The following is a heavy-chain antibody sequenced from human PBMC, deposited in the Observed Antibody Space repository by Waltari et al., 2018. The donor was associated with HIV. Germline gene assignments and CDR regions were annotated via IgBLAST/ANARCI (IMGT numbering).Heavy chain of an antibody. Sequence: EVQLVESGGGLVQPGGSLGLSFAASRFTFRSYSWNWFGQAPGKGLEWVSYISSSSSTIYYADSVKGRFTISRDNAKNSLYLQMNSLRDEDTAVYYCARGKATEAGLDYWGQGTLVTVSS. CDR2: ISSSSSTI. CDR1: RFTFRSYS. CDR3: ARGKATEAGLDY. D-gene: IGHD1-26*01. V-gene: IGHV3-48*02. J-gene: IGHJ4*02.